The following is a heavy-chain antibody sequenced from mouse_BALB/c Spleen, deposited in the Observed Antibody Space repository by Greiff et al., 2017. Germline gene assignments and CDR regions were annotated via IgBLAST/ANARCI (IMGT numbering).Heavy chain of an antibody. D-gene: IGHD1-1*01. V-gene: IGHV2-9*02. CDR1: GFSLTSYG. J-gene: IGHJ4*01. CDR3: ARDLVTTVVAPNAMDY. CDR2: IWAGGST. Sequence: VKLMESGPGLVAPSQSLSITCTVSGFSLTSYGVHWVRQPPGKGLEWLGVIWAGGSTNYNSALMSRLSISKDNSKSQVFLKMNSLQTDDTAMYYCARDLVTTVVAPNAMDYWGQGTSVTVSS.